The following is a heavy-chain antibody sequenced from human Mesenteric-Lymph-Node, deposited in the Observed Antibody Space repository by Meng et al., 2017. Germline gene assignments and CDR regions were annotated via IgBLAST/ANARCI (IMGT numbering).Heavy chain of an antibody. Sequence: VKRRESGPGMVKASQTLSLTCSVSGGSISSGGYYWSWIRQPPGKGLEWIGEIYHSGSTNYNPSLKSRVTISVDKSKNQFSLKLSSVTAADTAVYYCASGRKYCSSSSCYGQFDYWGQGTLVTVSS. J-gene: IGHJ4*02. CDR1: GGSISSGGYY. D-gene: IGHD2-2*01. CDR2: IYHSGST. CDR3: ASGRKYCSSSSCYGQFDY. V-gene: IGHV4-30-4*08.